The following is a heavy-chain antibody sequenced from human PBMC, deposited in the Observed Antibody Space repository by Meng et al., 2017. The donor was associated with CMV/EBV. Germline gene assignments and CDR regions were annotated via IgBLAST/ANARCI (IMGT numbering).Heavy chain of an antibody. CDR2: INPNSGGA. Sequence: ASVKVSCKASGYTFTGYYMHWVRQAPGQGLEWMGWINPNSGGANYAQKFQGRVTMTRDTSISTAYMELSRLRSDDTAVYYCARESSLLGQLVGYWGQETLVTVSS. CDR1: GYTFTGYY. D-gene: IGHD6-6*01. J-gene: IGHJ4*02. CDR3: ARESSLLGQLVGY. V-gene: IGHV1-2*02.